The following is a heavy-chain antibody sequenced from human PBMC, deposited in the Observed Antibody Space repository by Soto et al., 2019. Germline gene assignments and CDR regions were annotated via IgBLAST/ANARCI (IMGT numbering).Heavy chain of an antibody. V-gene: IGHV3-23*01. D-gene: IGHD3-10*01. J-gene: IGHJ6*03. CDR3: AKYSGIKVLRWSMDA. Sequence: GGALRLSCVGSGFIFSAYALSWVRQAPWKGLQWVSTVSNSGSTFYADSVRGRFTISRDKSKNTLYLQMNSRRAEETAMYYCAKYSGIKVLRWSMDAWGKRTSVTVSS. CDR2: VSNSGST. CDR1: GFIFSAYA.